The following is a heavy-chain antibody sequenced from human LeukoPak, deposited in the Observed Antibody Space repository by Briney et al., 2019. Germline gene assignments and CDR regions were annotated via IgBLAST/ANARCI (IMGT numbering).Heavy chain of an antibody. V-gene: IGHV4-34*01. CDR3: ARLRRGRGVISLYYYYYMDV. Sequence: PSETLSLTCAVYGGSFSGYYWSWIRQPPGKGLEWIGEINHSGSTNYNPSLKSRVTISVDTSKNQFSLKLSSVTAADTAVYYCARLRRGRGVISLYYYYYMDVWGKGTTVTISS. J-gene: IGHJ6*03. CDR2: INHSGST. D-gene: IGHD3-10*01. CDR1: GGSFSGYY.